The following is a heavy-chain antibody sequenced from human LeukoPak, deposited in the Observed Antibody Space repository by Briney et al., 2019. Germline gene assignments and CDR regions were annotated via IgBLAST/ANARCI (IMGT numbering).Heavy chain of an antibody. CDR1: GGSFSGYY. CDR2: INHSGST. D-gene: IGHD3-10*01. Sequence: SETLSLTCAVYGGSFSGYYWSGIRQPPGKGLEWIGEINHSGSTNYNPSLKSRVTISVDTSKNQFSLKLSSVTAADTAVYYCARKGPSVRYYYYYMDVWGKGTTVTVSS. V-gene: IGHV4-34*01. J-gene: IGHJ6*03. CDR3: ARKGPSVRYYYYYMDV.